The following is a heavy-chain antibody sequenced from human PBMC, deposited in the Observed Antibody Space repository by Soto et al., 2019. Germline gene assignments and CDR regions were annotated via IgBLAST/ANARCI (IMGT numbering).Heavy chain of an antibody. D-gene: IGHD3-10*01. V-gene: IGHV4-31*03. CDR2: IYYSGST. Sequence: SETLSLTCTVSGGSISIGGFYWSWIRQHPGKGLEWIGYIYYSGSTSYNPSLKSRVIISVDTSKNQFSLKLSSVTAADTAVYYCARESNSNWFSPWGQGTLVTVSS. CDR1: GGSISIGGFY. J-gene: IGHJ5*02. CDR3: ARESNSNWFSP.